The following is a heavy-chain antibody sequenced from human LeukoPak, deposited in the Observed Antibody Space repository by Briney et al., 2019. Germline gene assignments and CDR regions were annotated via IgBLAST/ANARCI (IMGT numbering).Heavy chain of an antibody. D-gene: IGHD4-23*01. J-gene: IGHJ4*02. Sequence: SVKVSCKASGGTFSSYAISWVRQAPGQGLEWMGGIIPIFGTADYAQKFQGRVTITTDESTSTAYMELSSLRSEDTAVYYCARDLDGGLYFDYWGQGTLVTVSS. V-gene: IGHV1-69*05. CDR1: GGTFSSYA. CDR3: ARDLDGGLYFDY. CDR2: IIPIFGTA.